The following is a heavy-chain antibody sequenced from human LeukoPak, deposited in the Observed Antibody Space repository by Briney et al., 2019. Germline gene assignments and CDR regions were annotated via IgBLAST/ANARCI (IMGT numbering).Heavy chain of an antibody. J-gene: IGHJ6*02. Sequence: KPSETLSLTCAVYGGSFSGYYWSWIRQPPGKGLEWIGEINHSGSTNYNPSLKSRVTISVDTSKNQFSLKLSSVTAADTAVYYCAAHPYYSDVWGQGTTVTVSS. D-gene: IGHD3-10*01. V-gene: IGHV4-34*01. CDR2: INHSGST. CDR1: GGSFSGYY. CDR3: AAHPYYSDV.